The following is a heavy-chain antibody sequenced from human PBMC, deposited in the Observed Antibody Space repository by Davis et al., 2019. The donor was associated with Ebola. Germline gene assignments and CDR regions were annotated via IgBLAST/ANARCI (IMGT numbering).Heavy chain of an antibody. CDR1: GGSISSSSYY. V-gene: IGHV4-39*07. Sequence: SETLSLTCTVSGGSISSSSYYWGWIRQPPGKGLEWIGSIYYSGSTYYNPSLKSRVTISVDTPKNQFSLKLSSVTAADTAVYYCARGLVGYCSSTSCYYFDYWGQGTLVTVSS. J-gene: IGHJ4*02. D-gene: IGHD2-2*01. CDR2: IYYSGST. CDR3: ARGLVGYCSSTSCYYFDY.